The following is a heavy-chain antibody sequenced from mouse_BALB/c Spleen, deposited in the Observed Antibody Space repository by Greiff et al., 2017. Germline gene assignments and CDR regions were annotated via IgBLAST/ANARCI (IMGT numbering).Heavy chain of an antibody. CDR1: GYTFTSYW. CDR2: IYPSDSYT. CDR3: TRYRYGSSYGDAMDY. Sequence: QVQLQQPGAELVRPGASVKLSCKASGYTFTSYWINWVKQRPGQGLEWIGNIYPSDSYTNYNQKFKDKATLTVDKSSSTAYMQLSSPTSEDSAVYYCTRYRYGSSYGDAMDYWGQGTSVTVSS. D-gene: IGHD1-1*01. J-gene: IGHJ4*01. V-gene: IGHV1-69*02.